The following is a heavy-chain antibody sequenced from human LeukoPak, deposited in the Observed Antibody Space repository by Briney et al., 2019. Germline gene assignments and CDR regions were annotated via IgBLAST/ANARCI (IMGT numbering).Heavy chain of an antibody. D-gene: IGHD3-16*01. CDR3: ARGRYGWLPFDY. Sequence: SETLSLTCTVSGGSISSSSYYWGWIRQPPGKELEWIGSIYYSGSTNYNPSLKSRVTISVDTSKNQFTLKLSSVTAADTAVYYCARGRYGWLPFDYWGQGTLVTVSS. J-gene: IGHJ4*02. CDR1: GGSISSSSYY. V-gene: IGHV4-39*06. CDR2: IYYSGST.